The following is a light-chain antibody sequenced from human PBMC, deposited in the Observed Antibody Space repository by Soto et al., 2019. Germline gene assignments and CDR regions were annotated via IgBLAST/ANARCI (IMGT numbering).Light chain of an antibody. CDR2: GAS. Sequence: EIVMTQSPATLSVSPGERATISCRASQSVSSNLAWYQQKPGQAPRLLIYGASTRANGIPARFSGSGSGTEFTLTISSLQSEDFAVYYCQQYNNWPPYTFGQGTKLEIK. CDR1: QSVSSN. V-gene: IGKV3-15*01. CDR3: QQYNNWPPYT. J-gene: IGKJ2*01.